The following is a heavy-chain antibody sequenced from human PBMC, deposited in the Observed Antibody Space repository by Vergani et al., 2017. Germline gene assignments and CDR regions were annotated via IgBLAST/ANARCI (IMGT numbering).Heavy chain of an antibody. J-gene: IGHJ5*02. CDR2: ISWNSGSI. CDR1: GLTFDDYA. CDR3: AKDICGKLGGSCFQFDP. V-gene: IGHV3-9*01. D-gene: IGHD2-15*01. Sequence: EVQLVESGGGLVQPGRSLRLSCAASGLTFDDYAMHWVRQAPGKGLEWVSGISWNSGSIGYADSVKGRYTISRDNAKNSLYLQMNSLRAEDTALYYCAKDICGKLGGSCFQFDPWGQGTLVTVSS.